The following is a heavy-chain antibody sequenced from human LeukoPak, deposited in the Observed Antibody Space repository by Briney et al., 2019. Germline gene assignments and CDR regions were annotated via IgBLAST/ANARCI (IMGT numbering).Heavy chain of an antibody. D-gene: IGHD6-19*01. CDR3: AKDREVPMSVAGTGMDV. CDR2: ISWDGGST. J-gene: IGHJ6*02. Sequence: GGSLRLSCAASGFTSDDYAMHWVRQAPGKGLEWVSLISWDGGSTYYADSVKGRFTISRDNSKNSLYLQMNSLRAEDTALYYCAKDREVPMSVAGTGMDVWGQGTTVTVSS. CDR1: GFTSDDYA. V-gene: IGHV3-43D*03.